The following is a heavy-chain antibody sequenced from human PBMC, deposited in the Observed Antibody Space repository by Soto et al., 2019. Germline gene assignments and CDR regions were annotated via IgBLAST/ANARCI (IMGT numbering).Heavy chain of an antibody. CDR3: ARGKTRLGIAAAGTLDY. J-gene: IGHJ4*02. Sequence: QVQLVQSGAEVKKPGASVKVSCKASGYTFTGYYMHWVRQAPGQGLEWMGWINPNSGSTNYAQKFQGWVTMTRDTSISTAYMELSRLRSDDTAVYYCARGKTRLGIAAAGTLDYWGQGTLVTVSS. V-gene: IGHV1-2*04. CDR1: GYTFTGYY. CDR2: INPNSGST. D-gene: IGHD6-13*01.